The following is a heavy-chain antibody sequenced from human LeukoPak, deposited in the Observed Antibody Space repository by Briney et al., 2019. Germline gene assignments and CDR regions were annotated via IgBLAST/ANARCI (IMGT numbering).Heavy chain of an antibody. V-gene: IGHV1-69*04. Sequence: ASVKVSCKASGGTFSSYAISWVRQAPGQGLEWMGRIIPILGIANYAQKFQGRVTITADKSTSTAYMELSSLRSEDTAVYCCARGNEGDYYGSGSYSPSMRFFDYWGQGTLVTVSS. CDR3: ARGNEGDYYGSGSYSPSMRFFDY. CDR2: IIPILGIA. CDR1: GGTFSSYA. D-gene: IGHD3-10*01. J-gene: IGHJ4*02.